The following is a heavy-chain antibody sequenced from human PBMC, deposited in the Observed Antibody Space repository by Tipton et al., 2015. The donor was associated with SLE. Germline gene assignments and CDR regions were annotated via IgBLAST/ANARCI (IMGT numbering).Heavy chain of an antibody. CDR3: ARHRGQSYGYLYIDD. Sequence: TLSLTCSVSGNSIATDPHYWGWFRQPPGKGLEWIGSVHSGGNTFYNPSLKSRVTISMDTSKNQFFLDLDSVTAADTAVFYCARHRGQSYGYLYIDDWGQGTLVTVSS. V-gene: IGHV4-39*01. D-gene: IGHD5-18*01. CDR1: GNSIATDPHY. J-gene: IGHJ4*02. CDR2: VHSGGNT.